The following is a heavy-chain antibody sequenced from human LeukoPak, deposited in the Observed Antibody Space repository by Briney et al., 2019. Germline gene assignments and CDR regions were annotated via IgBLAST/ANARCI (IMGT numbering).Heavy chain of an antibody. CDR1: GYSFTTHW. CDR3: ARWRGYSSYFDY. Sequence: GESLKISCKGSGYSFTTHWIAWVRQMSGKGLEWMGIIHPGDSDTRYSPSFQGQVTISADKSINTAYLQWSSLKASDTAMYYCARWRGYSSYFDYWGQGTLVAVSS. J-gene: IGHJ4*02. D-gene: IGHD5-18*01. CDR2: IHPGDSDT. V-gene: IGHV5-51*01.